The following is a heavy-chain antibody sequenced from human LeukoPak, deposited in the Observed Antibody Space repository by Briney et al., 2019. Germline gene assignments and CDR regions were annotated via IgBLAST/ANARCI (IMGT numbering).Heavy chain of an antibody. CDR3: ARGSGWVDY. Sequence: QPGGSLRLSCAASGFTFIEYSLTWVRQAPGKGLEWVANINHDGSEKNYVDSVKGRFTISRDNGENSVYLQVNSLRAEDTAIYYCARGSGWVDYWGQGTLVTVSS. V-gene: IGHV3-7*03. CDR1: GFTFIEYS. J-gene: IGHJ4*02. CDR2: INHDGSEK. D-gene: IGHD6-19*01.